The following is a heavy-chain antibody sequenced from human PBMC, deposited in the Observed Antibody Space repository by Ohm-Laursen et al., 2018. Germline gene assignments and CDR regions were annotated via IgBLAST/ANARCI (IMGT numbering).Heavy chain of an antibody. CDR3: ARGYYGRGDS. Sequence: SETLSLTCTVSAGSISGYYWNWIRQPAGKGLQWIGRIYATGSTNYNPSLKSRVSMSVDTSKNQFSLKLSSVTAADTAVYYCARGYYGRGDSWGQGTLVTVSS. J-gene: IGHJ4*02. V-gene: IGHV4-4*07. CDR2: IYATGST. D-gene: IGHD3-10*01. CDR1: AGSISGYY.